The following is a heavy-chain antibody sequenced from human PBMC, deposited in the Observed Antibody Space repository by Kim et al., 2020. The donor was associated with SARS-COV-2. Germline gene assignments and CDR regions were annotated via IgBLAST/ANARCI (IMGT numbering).Heavy chain of an antibody. CDR2: ISYDGSNK. J-gene: IGHJ4*01. Sequence: GGSLRLSCAVSGFTFSSYAMHWVRQAPGKGLEWVAVISYDGSNKYYVDSVKGRFTTSRDNSKNTLYLQMNSLRAEDTAVYYCARDPGAAFYGDYADYWG. CDR1: GFTFSSYA. V-gene: IGHV3-30*04. D-gene: IGHD4-17*01. CDR3: ARDPGAAFYGDYADY.